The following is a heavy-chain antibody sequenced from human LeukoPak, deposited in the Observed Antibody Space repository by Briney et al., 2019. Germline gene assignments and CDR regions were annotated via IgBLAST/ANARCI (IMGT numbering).Heavy chain of an antibody. Sequence: GGPLRLSCAASGFTFSGYVMGWVRQAPGKGLEWVSGISDCGGSTYYANAVKGRFTISRDNSKNPLYLQLNSLRPEDTAVYYCAKERGCWSGYYMDVWGKGTTVTVSS. J-gene: IGHJ6*03. V-gene: IGHV3-23*01. D-gene: IGHD3-3*01. CDR2: ISDCGGST. CDR1: GFTFSGYV. CDR3: AKERGCWSGYYMDV.